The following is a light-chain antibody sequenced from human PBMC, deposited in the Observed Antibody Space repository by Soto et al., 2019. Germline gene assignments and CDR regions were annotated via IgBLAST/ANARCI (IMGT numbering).Light chain of an antibody. V-gene: IGKV1-5*03. Sequence: DIQMTQSPSTLSASVGDRVTITCRASQSIRSWLAWYQQKPGKAPNLLIYRASNLKTGVPSRFSGSGSGTEYTLTISSLQPDDFATYYCQQCSTYPWTFGQGTKVEIK. CDR3: QQCSTYPWT. J-gene: IGKJ1*01. CDR1: QSIRSW. CDR2: RAS.